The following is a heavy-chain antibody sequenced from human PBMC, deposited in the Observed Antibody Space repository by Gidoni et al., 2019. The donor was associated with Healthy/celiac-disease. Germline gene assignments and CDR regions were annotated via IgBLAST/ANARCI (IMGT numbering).Heavy chain of an antibody. CDR2: IWYDGSNK. J-gene: IGHJ3*02. D-gene: IGHD2-2*01. Sequence: QVQLVESGGGVVQPGRSLRLSCAASGFTFSSYGMHWVRQAPGKGLEWVAVIWYDGSNKYYADSVKGRFTISRDNSKNTLYLQMNSLRAEDTAVYYCARGPECSSTSCYGAFDIWGQGTMVTVSS. CDR1: GFTFSSYG. CDR3: ARGPECSSTSCYGAFDI. V-gene: IGHV3-33*01.